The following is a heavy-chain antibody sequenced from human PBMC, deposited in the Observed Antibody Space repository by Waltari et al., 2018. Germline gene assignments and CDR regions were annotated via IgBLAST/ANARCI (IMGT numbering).Heavy chain of an antibody. CDR1: GFNCSNYF. V-gene: IGHV3-74*01. CDR3: LNYDFDS. CDR2: INNDGSIV. Sequence: DVQVVESGGGLVRPGGPLGSAGLALGFNCSNYFIHWVRQAPGEGPVWVARINNDGSIVNYADSVKGRFSISRDNAKSTVYLQMNNLRGEDTALYHCLNYDFDSWGQGTLVTVSS. D-gene: IGHD1-7*01. J-gene: IGHJ4*02.